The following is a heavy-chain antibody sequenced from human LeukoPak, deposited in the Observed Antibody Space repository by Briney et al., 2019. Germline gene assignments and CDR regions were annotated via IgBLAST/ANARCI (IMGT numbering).Heavy chain of an antibody. CDR1: GYTFTSYG. CDR2: ISAYNGNT. CDR3: ARVSAAAGYNWFDP. D-gene: IGHD6-13*01. V-gene: IGHV1-18*01. Sequence: ASVKVSCKASGYTFTSYGISWERQAPGQGLEWMGWISAYNGNTNYAQKLQGRVTMTTDTSTSTAYMELRSLRSDDTAVYYCARVSAAAGYNWFDPWGQGTLVTVSS. J-gene: IGHJ5*02.